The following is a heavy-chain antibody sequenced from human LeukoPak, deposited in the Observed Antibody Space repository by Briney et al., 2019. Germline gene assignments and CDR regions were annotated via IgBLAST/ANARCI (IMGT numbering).Heavy chain of an antibody. CDR2: ISYDGSNK. Sequence: PGGSLRLSCAASGFTFSSYAMHWVRQAPGKGLEWVAVISYDGSNKYYADSVKGRFTISRDNSKNTLCLQMNSLRAEDTAVYYCARTYDILTGHFDYWGQGTLVTVSS. D-gene: IGHD3-9*01. J-gene: IGHJ4*02. CDR3: ARTYDILTGHFDY. CDR1: GFTFSSYA. V-gene: IGHV3-30-3*01.